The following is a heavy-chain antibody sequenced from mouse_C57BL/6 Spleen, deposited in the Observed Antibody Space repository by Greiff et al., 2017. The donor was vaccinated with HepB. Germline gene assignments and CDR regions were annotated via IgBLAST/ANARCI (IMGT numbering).Heavy chain of an antibody. V-gene: IGHV1-74*01. CDR1: GYTFTSYW. D-gene: IGHD2-3*01. CDR2: IHPSDSDT. CDR3: AIGYDGYVYWYFDV. Sequence: VQLQQPGAELVKPGASVKVSCKASGYTFTSYWMHWVKQRPGQGLEWIGRIHPSDSDTNYNQKFKGKATLTVDKSSSTAYMQLISLTSEDSAVYYCAIGYDGYVYWYFDVWGTGTTVTVSS. J-gene: IGHJ1*03.